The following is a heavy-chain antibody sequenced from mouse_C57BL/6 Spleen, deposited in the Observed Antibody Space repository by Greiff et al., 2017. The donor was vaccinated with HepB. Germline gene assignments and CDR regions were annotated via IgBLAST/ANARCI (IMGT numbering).Heavy chain of an antibody. CDR2: IYPGDGDT. D-gene: IGHD2-2*01. CDR1: GYAFSSSW. CDR3: ASGYDFDY. Sequence: VKLMESGPELVKPGASVKISCKASGYAFSSSWMNWVKQRPGKGLEWIGRIYPGDGDTNYNGKFKGKATLTADKSSSTAYMQLSSLTSEDSAVYFCASGYDFDYWGQGTTLTVSS. V-gene: IGHV1-82*01. J-gene: IGHJ2*01.